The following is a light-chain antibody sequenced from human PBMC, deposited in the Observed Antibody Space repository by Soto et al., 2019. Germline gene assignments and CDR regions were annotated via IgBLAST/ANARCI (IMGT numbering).Light chain of an antibody. J-gene: IGKJ5*01. V-gene: IGKV3D-20*02. CDR3: QQRSNLIT. Sequence: EFVLRQSPGTLSLSPGERATLSCRASQSLTNSFIAWYQQRPGQAPRLLIYDTSSRASGIPDRFSGSGSGTDFTLTISSLEPEDFAVYYCQQRSNLITFGQGTRPEI. CDR2: DTS. CDR1: QSLTNSF.